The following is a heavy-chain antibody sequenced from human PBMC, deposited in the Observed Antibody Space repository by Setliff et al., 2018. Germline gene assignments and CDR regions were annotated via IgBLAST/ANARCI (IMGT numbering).Heavy chain of an antibody. J-gene: IGHJ3*02. CDR2: ISWNGGIT. CDR1: QFTFDDYG. D-gene: IGHD3-3*01. V-gene: IGHV3-20*04. CDR3: ARSPTVNWSGYEDGFDI. Sequence: PGESLKISCAASQFTFDDYGMAWVRQAPGKGLEWVSGISWNGGITGYGDSVKGRFTISRDNAENSLYLQMNSLRAEDTALYYCARSPTVNWSGYEDGFDIWGQGTMVTV.